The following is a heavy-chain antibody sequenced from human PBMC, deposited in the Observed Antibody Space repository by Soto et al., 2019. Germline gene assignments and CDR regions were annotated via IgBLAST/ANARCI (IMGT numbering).Heavy chain of an antibody. Sequence: SETLSLTCTVSGGSISSGGYYWSWIRQHPGKGLEWIGYIYYSGSTYYNPSLKSRVTISVDTSKNQFSLKLSSVTAADTAVYYCAREWPYSSSSVALDYWGQGTLVTVSS. J-gene: IGHJ4*02. D-gene: IGHD6-6*01. CDR2: IYYSGST. CDR1: GGSISSGGYY. CDR3: AREWPYSSSSVALDY. V-gene: IGHV4-31*03.